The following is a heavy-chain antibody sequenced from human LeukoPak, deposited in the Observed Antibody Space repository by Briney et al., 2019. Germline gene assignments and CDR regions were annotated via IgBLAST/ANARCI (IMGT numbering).Heavy chain of an antibody. CDR2: INPSGGST. D-gene: IGHD2-15*01. CDR3: AREGLLPAFDY. CDR1: GYTFTSYY. V-gene: IGHV1-46*01. J-gene: IGHJ4*02. Sequence: ASVKVSCKASGYTFTSYYMYWVRQAPGQGLEWMGIINPSGGSTSYAQKFQGRVTMTRDTSTSTVYMELSSLRSEDTAVYYCAREGLLPAFDYWGQGTLVTVSS.